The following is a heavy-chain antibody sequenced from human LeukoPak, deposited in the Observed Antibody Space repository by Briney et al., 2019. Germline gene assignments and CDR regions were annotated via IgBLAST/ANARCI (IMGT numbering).Heavy chain of an antibody. V-gene: IGHV5-51*01. J-gene: IGHJ4*02. Sequence: GASVKVSCKASGYTFTSYWIGWVRQMPGKGLEWMGIIYPGDSDTRYSPSFQGQVTISADKSISTAYLQWSSLKASDTAMYYCARRDTSCYDYWGQGTLVTVSS. CDR3: ARRDTSCYDY. CDR1: GYTFTSYW. D-gene: IGHD2-2*01. CDR2: IYPGDSDT.